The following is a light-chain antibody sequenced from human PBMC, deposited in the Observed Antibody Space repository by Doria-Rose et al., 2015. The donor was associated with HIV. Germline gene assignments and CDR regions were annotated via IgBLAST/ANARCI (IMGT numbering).Light chain of an antibody. V-gene: IGKV1-39*01. Sequence: ASIGDRVTITCLASQTVSTYLNWFQQEPGKAPKLLIYAASRLQSGVPSRFSGSGSGTDFTLTISGLQPGDFATYYCQQTYSSPPWTFGQGTKVEMK. J-gene: IGKJ1*01. CDR2: AAS. CDR3: QQTYSSPPWT. CDR1: QTVSTY.